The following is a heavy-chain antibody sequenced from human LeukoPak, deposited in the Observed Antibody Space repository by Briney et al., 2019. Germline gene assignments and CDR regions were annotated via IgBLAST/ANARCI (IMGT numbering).Heavy chain of an antibody. CDR3: ARAGYSYGSDV. D-gene: IGHD5-18*01. Sequence: PSETLSLTCAVYGGSFSGYYWSWIRQPPGKGLEWIGEINHSGSTNYNPSLKSRVTISVDRSKNQFSLKLSSVTAADTAVYYCARAGYSYGSDVWGQGTMATVSS. CDR2: INHSGST. J-gene: IGHJ6*02. V-gene: IGHV4-34*01. CDR1: GGSFSGYY.